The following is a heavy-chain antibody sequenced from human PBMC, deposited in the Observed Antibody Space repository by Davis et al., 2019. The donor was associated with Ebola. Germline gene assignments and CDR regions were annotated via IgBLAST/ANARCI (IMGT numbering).Heavy chain of an antibody. CDR3: AKDIPPLRLLPDAFDI. J-gene: IGHJ3*02. D-gene: IGHD2-21*01. CDR1: GFTFSSYA. CDR2: ISGSGGST. V-gene: IGHV3-23*01. Sequence: GGSLRLSCAASGFTFSSYAMSWVRQAPGKGLEWVSAISGSGGSTYYADSVKGRFTISRDNSKNTLYLQMNSLRAEDTAVYYCAKDIPPLRLLPDAFDIWGQGTMVTVSS.